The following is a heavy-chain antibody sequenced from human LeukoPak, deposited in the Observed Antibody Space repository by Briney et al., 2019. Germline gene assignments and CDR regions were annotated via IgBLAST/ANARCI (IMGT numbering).Heavy chain of an antibody. CDR1: GFTVKKNF. D-gene: IGHD5/OR15-5a*01. CDR2: IRTGGDT. V-gene: IGHV3-53*01. CDR3: AREENGGVYDDGFDI. J-gene: IGHJ3*02. Sequence: GGSLRLSCAAYGFTVKKNFMYWVRQAPGKGLEWVSVIRTGGDTHYADSVEGRFSISRDDSKNTIYLQMNSLRAEDTAVYYCAREENGGVYDDGFDIWGQGAMVIVSS.